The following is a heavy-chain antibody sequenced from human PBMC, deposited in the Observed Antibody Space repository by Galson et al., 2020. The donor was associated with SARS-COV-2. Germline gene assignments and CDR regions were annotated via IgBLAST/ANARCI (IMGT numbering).Heavy chain of an antibody. Sequence: SETLSLTCTVSGDSITSRRYYWSWIRQPPGKGLERIGNHNYRGTAYHNPSLKSRVTISIDTAMNQFSLRLTSVTAADTAVYYCVRQSMEIVVFPGASITGWFDPLGRGTLVTVSS. CDR3: VRQSMEIVVFPGASITGWFDP. D-gene: IGHD2-2*03. CDR1: GDSITSRRYY. V-gene: IGHV4-39*01. CDR2: HNYRGTA. J-gene: IGHJ5*02.